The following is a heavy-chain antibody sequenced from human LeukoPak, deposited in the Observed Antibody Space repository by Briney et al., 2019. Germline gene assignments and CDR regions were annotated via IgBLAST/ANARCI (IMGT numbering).Heavy chain of an antibody. CDR1: GFTFSSYG. CDR2: IWYDGSNK. J-gene: IGHJ4*02. Sequence: GRSLRLSCAASGFTFSSYGMHWVRQAPGKGLEWVAVIWYDGSNKYYPDSMKGRFTIYRDNSKNTLYLQMNSLRAEDTAVYYCAREGQWLANDYWGQGTLVTVSS. D-gene: IGHD6-19*01. V-gene: IGHV3-33*01. CDR3: AREGQWLANDY.